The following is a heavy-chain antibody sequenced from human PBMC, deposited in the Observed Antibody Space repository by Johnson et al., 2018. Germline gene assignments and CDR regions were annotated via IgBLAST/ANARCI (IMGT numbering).Heavy chain of an antibody. Sequence: QVQLVQSGAEVQKPGSSVKVSCKASGGTFSSYAISWVRQAPGQGLEWMGGIIPIFGTANYAQKFHGRFTITPDESTGTAYMELGILSSEDTAVYYCAGTYYYDIRGYPAYFQHLGQGSLVTVSS. D-gene: IGHD3-22*01. CDR1: GGTFSSYA. CDR2: IIPIFGTA. CDR3: AGTYYYDIRGYPAYFQH. J-gene: IGHJ1*01. V-gene: IGHV1-69*05.